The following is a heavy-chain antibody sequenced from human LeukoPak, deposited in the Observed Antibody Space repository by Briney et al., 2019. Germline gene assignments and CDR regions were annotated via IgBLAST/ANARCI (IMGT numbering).Heavy chain of an antibody. V-gene: IGHV4-30-4*01. CDR1: GVSISSGDSY. CDR3: ARGHRTSYYYDSSGYYGY. J-gene: IGHJ4*02. D-gene: IGHD3-22*01. Sequence: PSETLSLTCTVSGVSISSGDSYWSWIRQPPGKGLEWIAYIYQSGSTFYNPSLKSRVTISVDTSKNQFSLKLSSVTAADTAVYYCARGHRTSYYYDSSGYYGYWGQGTLVTVSS. CDR2: IYQSGST.